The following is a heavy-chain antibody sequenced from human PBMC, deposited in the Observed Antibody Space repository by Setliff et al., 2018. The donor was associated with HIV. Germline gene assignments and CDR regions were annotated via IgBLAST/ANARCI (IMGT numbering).Heavy chain of an antibody. D-gene: IGHD2-15*01. Sequence: SETLSLTCAVYGGSFSGVHWTFIRQSPGKGLEWIGEVTHSGTTTYDRSPKSRVNISVDTSKNQFSLKLCSVTAADTAVYYCARGRGYCSGGSCQFDYWGQGTLVTVSS. V-gene: IGHV4-34*01. CDR1: GGSFSGVH. CDR2: VTHSGTT. CDR3: ARGRGYCSGGSCQFDY. J-gene: IGHJ4*02.